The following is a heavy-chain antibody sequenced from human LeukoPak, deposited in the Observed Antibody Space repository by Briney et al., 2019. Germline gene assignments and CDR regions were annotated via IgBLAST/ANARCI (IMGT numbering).Heavy chain of an antibody. V-gene: IGHV4-4*07. Sequence: SETLSLTCTVSGGSISSYYWSWIRQPAGKGLEWIGRIHTSGSTNYNPSLKSRVTMSGDTSKNQFSLQLNSVTPEDTAVYYCARGTKILAVVVPAGYYYYYMDVWGKGTTVTVSS. CDR1: GGSISSYY. J-gene: IGHJ6*03. CDR3: ARGTKILAVVVPAGYYYYYMDV. CDR2: IHTSGST. D-gene: IGHD2-2*01.